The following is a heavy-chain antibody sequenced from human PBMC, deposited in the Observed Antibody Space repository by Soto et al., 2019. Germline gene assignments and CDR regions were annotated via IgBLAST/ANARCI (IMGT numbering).Heavy chain of an antibody. V-gene: IGHV3-21*01. CDR3: ARDGVGAFDY. CDR2: ISSSSSYI. J-gene: IGHJ4*02. Sequence: GGSLRLSCAASGFTFSSYSMNWVRQAPGKGLEWVSSISSSSSYIYYADSVKGRFTISRDNAKNSLYLQMNSLRAEDMAVYYCARDGVGAFDYWGQGTLVTVSS. CDR1: GFTFSSYS. D-gene: IGHD1-26*01.